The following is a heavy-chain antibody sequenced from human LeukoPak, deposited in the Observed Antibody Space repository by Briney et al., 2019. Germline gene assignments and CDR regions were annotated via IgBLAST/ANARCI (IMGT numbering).Heavy chain of an antibody. Sequence: SETLSLTCTVSGGSISSYYWSWIRQPPGKGLEWIGYMYYSGSTNYNPSLKSRVTISVDTSKNQFSLKLSSVTAADTAVYYCVRTTPGAFDWLYNRFAFDYWGQGTLVTVSS. CDR2: MYYSGST. CDR1: GGSISSYY. V-gene: IGHV4-59*01. J-gene: IGHJ4*02. D-gene: IGHD3-9*01. CDR3: VRTTPGAFDWLYNRFAFDY.